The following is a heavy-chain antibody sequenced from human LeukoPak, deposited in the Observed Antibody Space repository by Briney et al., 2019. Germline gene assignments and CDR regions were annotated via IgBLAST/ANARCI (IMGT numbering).Heavy chain of an antibody. CDR3: ARSLLAFDY. D-gene: IGHD2-8*02. CDR2: IYNSGST. J-gene: IGHJ4*02. V-gene: IGHV4-39*01. Sequence: PSETLSLTCTVSGGSISSSSYYWGWIRQPPGKGLEWIGSIYNSGSTYYNPSLRSRVTISVDTSKNQFSLKVSSVTAADTAVYYCARSLLAFDYWGQGTLVTVSS. CDR1: GGSISSSSYY.